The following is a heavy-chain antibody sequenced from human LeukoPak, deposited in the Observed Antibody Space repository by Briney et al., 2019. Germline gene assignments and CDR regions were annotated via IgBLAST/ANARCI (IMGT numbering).Heavy chain of an antibody. CDR1: GGSISTYY. Sequence: SETLSLTCTVSGGSISTYYWSWIRQPGGKGREWIGRIYSSGSTTYNPSLKSRVTMSVDTSKNQFSLKLSSVTAADTAVYYCARSRAGYNFMDFDSWGQGTLVTVSS. CDR2: IYSSGST. J-gene: IGHJ4*02. D-gene: IGHD5-24*01. CDR3: ARSRAGYNFMDFDS. V-gene: IGHV4-4*07.